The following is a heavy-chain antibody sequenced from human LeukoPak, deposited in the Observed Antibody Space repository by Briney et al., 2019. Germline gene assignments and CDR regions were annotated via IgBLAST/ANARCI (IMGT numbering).Heavy chain of an antibody. D-gene: IGHD6-13*01. CDR2: ISGSGGST. Sequence: GGSLRLSCAASGFTFSSYAMSWVRQAPGKGLEWVSAISGSGGSTYYADSVKGRFTISRDNSKNTLYLQMNSLRAEDTAVYYCANHARSRIAAAGNFDYWGQGTLVTVSS. J-gene: IGHJ4*02. CDR3: ANHARSRIAAAGNFDY. V-gene: IGHV3-23*01. CDR1: GFTFSSYA.